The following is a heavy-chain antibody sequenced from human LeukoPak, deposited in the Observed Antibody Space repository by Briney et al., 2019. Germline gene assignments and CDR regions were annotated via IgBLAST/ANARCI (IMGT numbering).Heavy chain of an antibody. D-gene: IGHD3-10*02. CDR2: SSTSGSIT. CDR3: ARDFSDVRGNIFDS. J-gene: IGHJ4*02. Sequence: GGSLRLSCAASGFTFSDYYMSWIRQAPGKGLHWLAYSSTSGSITYYADSVKGRITISRDNAKNSVYLQMNSLRAEDTAVYYCARDFSDVRGNIFDSWGQGTLVTVSS. CDR1: GFTFSDYY. V-gene: IGHV3-11*04.